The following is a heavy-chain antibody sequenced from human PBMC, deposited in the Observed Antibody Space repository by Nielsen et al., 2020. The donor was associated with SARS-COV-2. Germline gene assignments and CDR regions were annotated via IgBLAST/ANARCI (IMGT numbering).Heavy chain of an antibody. Sequence: ASVKVSCKVSGYTLTELSMHWVRQAPGKGLEWMGGFDPEDGETIYAQKFQGRVTMTRDTSISTAYMELSRLRSDDTAVYYCAREYDTITRTGMDVWGKGTTVTVSS. D-gene: IGHD3-9*01. CDR3: AREYDTITRTGMDV. CDR1: GYTLTELS. J-gene: IGHJ6*03. V-gene: IGHV1-24*01. CDR2: FDPEDGET.